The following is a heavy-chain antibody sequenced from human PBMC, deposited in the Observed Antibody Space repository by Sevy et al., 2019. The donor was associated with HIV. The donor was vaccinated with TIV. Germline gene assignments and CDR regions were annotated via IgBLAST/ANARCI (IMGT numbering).Heavy chain of an antibody. CDR1: GGSISSGNYL. Sequence: SETLSLTCTVSGGSISSGNYLWSWIRQTPGKGLEWIGTVHYSGRTYYNPSLKSRVTISEDTSKNQFSLNLNSVTAADTAVYFCAGNFDYWGQGPLVTVS. V-gene: IGHV4-39*01. CDR2: VHYSGRT. CDR3: AGNFDY. J-gene: IGHJ4*02.